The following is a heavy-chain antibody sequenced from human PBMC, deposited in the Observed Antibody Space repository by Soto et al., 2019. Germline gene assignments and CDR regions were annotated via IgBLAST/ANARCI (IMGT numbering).Heavy chain of an antibody. CDR1: GFTFSDYA. J-gene: IGHJ4*02. CDR2: ISGYNGDT. Sequence: ASVKVSCQASGFTFSDYAFSWVRQAPGQGLEWMGWISGYNGDTKYVEKFQDRVTMTTDTSTSTAYMELRSLTSDDTAVYYCARNYDFWTADYQLAFWGQGTLVTVSS. CDR3: ARNYDFWTADYQLAF. V-gene: IGHV1-18*01. D-gene: IGHD3-3*01.